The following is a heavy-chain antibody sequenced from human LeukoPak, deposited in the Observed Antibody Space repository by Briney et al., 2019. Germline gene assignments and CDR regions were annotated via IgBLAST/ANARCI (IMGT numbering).Heavy chain of an antibody. D-gene: IGHD2-15*01. V-gene: IGHV1-2*02. CDR2: INPNSGGT. CDR3: AREGYCSGGSCLEHNWFDP. J-gene: IGHJ5*02. Sequence: ASVKVSCKASGYTFSGYYMHWVRQAPGQGLEWMGWINPNSGGTNYAQKFQGRVTMTRDTSISTAYMELSRLRSDDTAVYYCAREGYCSGGSCLEHNWFDPWGQGTLVTVSS. CDR1: GYTFSGYY.